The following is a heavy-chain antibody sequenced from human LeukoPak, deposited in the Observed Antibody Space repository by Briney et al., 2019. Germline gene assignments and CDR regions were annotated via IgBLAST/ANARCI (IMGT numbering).Heavy chain of an antibody. J-gene: IGHJ5*02. D-gene: IGHD6-13*01. CDR1: GYTFTGYY. Sequence: ASVKVSCKASGYTFTGYYMHWVRQAPGQGLEWMGWINPNSGGTNYAQKFQGRVTMTRDTSISTAYMELSRLSSADTAVYYCARRAAAGRSNWFDPWGQGTLVTVSS. V-gene: IGHV1-2*02. CDR2: INPNSGGT. CDR3: ARRAAAGRSNWFDP.